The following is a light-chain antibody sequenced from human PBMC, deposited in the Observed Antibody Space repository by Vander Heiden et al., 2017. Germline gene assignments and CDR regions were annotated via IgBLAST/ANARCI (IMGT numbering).Light chain of an antibody. CDR2: GAS. J-gene: IGKJ4*01. V-gene: IGKV3-20*01. CDR3: QQYGSSPPLT. Sequence: DIELTQSPCTLSLSPGERATLSCRASQSVSSSYLAWYQQKPGQAPRLLIYGASSRATGIPDRFSGRGSGTDFTLTISRLEPEDCAVYYCQQYGSSPPLTFGGGTKVEIK. CDR1: QSVSSSY.